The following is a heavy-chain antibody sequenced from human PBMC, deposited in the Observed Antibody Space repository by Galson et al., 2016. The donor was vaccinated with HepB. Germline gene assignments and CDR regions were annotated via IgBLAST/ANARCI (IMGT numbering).Heavy chain of an antibody. V-gene: IGHV4-4*02. CDR1: GGSISSNNW. Sequence: SETLSLTCAVSGGSISSNNWWSWVRQPPGKGLEWIGEIYHSGSTTYNPSLRSRVTISVDKSQNQFSLKLTSVTAADTAVYYCARDGFETSSSWYSVFHHWGQGTLVTVSS. J-gene: IGHJ1*01. D-gene: IGHD6-13*01. CDR2: IYHSGST. CDR3: ARDGFETSSSWYSVFHH.